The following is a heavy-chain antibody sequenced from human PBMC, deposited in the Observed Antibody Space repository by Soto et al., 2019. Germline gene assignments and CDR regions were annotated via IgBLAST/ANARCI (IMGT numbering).Heavy chain of an antibody. CDR2: ITSNGGTA. J-gene: IGHJ2*01. V-gene: IGHV3-64*01. D-gene: IGHD2-15*01. Sequence: GGSLRLSCAASGFTFSNYVMHWVRQAPGKGLQYVSVITSNGGTADYAKSVKGRFTISRDNSKNTLYLEMGALRPDDMAVYYCARGGYCIGGPCSSNPRPWYFDLWGRGTLVTVSS. CDR3: ARGGYCIGGPCSSNPRPWYFDL. CDR1: GFTFSNYV.